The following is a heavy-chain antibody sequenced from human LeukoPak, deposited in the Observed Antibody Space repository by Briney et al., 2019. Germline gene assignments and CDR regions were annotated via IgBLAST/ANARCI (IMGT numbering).Heavy chain of an antibody. CDR3: AREMIGGHSFDY. V-gene: IGHV1-3*01. J-gene: IGHJ4*02. D-gene: IGHD3-22*01. CDR2: INAGNGNT. CDR1: GYTFTSYA. Sequence: ASVKVSCKASGYTFTSYAMHWVRQAPGQRLEWMGWINAGNGNTKYSQKFQGRATITRDTSASTAYMELSSLRSEDTAVYYCAREMIGGHSFDYWGQGTLVTVSS.